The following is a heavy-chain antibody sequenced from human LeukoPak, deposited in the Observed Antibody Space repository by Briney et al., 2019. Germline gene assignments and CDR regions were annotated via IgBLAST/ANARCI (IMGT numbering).Heavy chain of an antibody. V-gene: IGHV4-34*01. Sequence: SETLSLTCAVYGGSFSGYSWSWIRQPPGKGLEWIGEINHSGSTNYNPSLKSRVTISVDTSKNQFSLKLTSVTAADTAVYYCARLKAVAGSCDYFDYWGQGTPVTVSS. CDR1: GGSFSGYS. CDR2: INHSGST. D-gene: IGHD6-19*01. CDR3: ARLKAVAGSCDYFDY. J-gene: IGHJ4*02.